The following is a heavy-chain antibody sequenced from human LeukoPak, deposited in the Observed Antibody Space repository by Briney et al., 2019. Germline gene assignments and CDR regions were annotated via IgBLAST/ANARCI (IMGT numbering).Heavy chain of an antibody. V-gene: IGHV4-34*01. CDR1: GGSFSGYY. D-gene: IGHD3-10*01. J-gene: IGHJ6*04. CDR2: INHTGST. Sequence: SETLSLTCGVYGGSFSGYYWSWIRQPPGKGLEWIGEINHTGSTNYNPSLKSRVTISVDTSKNQFSLKLSSVTAADTAVYYCAGLLYGSRRHHYYYYGMDVWGKGTTVTVSS. CDR3: AGLLYGSRRHHYYYYGMDV.